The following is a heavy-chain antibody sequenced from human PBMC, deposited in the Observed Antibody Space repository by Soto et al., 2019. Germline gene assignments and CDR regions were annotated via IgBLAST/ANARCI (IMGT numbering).Heavy chain of an antibody. CDR1: GGTFSSYA. Sequence: SVKVSCKASGGTFSSYAISWVRQAPGQGLEWMGGIIPIFGTANYAQKFQGRVTITADKSTSTAYMELSSLRSEDTAVYYCARGWAQYSGSYHGPDAFDIWGQGTMLTVSS. D-gene: IGHD1-26*01. CDR2: IIPIFGTA. V-gene: IGHV1-69*06. CDR3: ARGWAQYSGSYHGPDAFDI. J-gene: IGHJ3*02.